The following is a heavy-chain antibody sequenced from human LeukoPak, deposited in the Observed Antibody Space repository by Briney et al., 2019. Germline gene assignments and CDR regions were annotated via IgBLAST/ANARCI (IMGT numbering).Heavy chain of an antibody. CDR1: GGSISSSNW. CDR2: IYTSGST. Sequence: PSETLSLTCAVSGGSISSSNWWSWVRQPPGKGLEWIGRIYTSGSTNYNPSLKSRVTMSVDTSKNQFSLKLSSVTAADTAVYYCARTDGYSYAYYFDYWGQGTLVTVSS. D-gene: IGHD5-18*01. CDR3: ARTDGYSYAYYFDY. J-gene: IGHJ4*02. V-gene: IGHV4-4*02.